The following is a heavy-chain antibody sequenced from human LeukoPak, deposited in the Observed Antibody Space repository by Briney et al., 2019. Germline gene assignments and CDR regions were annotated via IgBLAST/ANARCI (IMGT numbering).Heavy chain of an antibody. J-gene: IGHJ3*02. CDR2: IIPIFGTA. D-gene: IGHD2-2*01. CDR1: GGTFSSYA. CDR3: ARSPYCSSTSCYGFGAFDI. V-gene: IGHV1-69*05. Sequence: GASVKVSCKASGGTFSSYAISWVRQAPGQGLEWMGGIIPIFGTANYAQKLQGRVTMTTDTSTSTAYMELRSLRSDDTAVYYCARSPYCSSTSCYGFGAFDIWGQGTMVTVSS.